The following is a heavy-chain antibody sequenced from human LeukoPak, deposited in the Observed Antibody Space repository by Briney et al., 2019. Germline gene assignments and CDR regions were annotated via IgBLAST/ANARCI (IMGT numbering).Heavy chain of an antibody. J-gene: IGHJ4*02. CDR2: ISTTSRDI. D-gene: IGHD3-22*01. Sequence: PGGSLRLSCAASGFTFSSYSMNRVRQAPGKGLEWVSSISTTSRDIYYTDSVKGRFTISRDNAKNSLYLQMNSLRAEDTAVYYCARVMGYYDSSGYYYDNTFDYWGQGTLVTVSS. CDR3: ARVMGYYDSSGYYYDNTFDY. V-gene: IGHV3-21*01. CDR1: GFTFSSYS.